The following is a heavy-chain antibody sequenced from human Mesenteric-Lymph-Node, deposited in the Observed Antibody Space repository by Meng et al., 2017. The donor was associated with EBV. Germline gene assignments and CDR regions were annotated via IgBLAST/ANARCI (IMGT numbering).Heavy chain of an antibody. CDR1: GGSISSNSYS. D-gene: IGHD2-2*01. J-gene: IGHJ5*02. V-gene: IGHV4-39*01. CDR3: ARHEGCSSTTCSSVNWFDT. Sequence: QMPLQESGPGLGKPSETLSLTCTVSGGSISSNSYSWGWIRQPPGKGLEWIGSIYYSGSTLYNPSLKSRVTISVDTSKNQFSLKLSSVTAADTAVYYCARHEGCSSTTCSSVNWFDTWGQGTLVTVAS. CDR2: IYYSGST.